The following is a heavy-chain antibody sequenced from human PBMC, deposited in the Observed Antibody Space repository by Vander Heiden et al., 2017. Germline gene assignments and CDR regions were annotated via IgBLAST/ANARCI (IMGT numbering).Heavy chain of an antibody. D-gene: IGHD3-10*01. V-gene: IGHV1-46*01. CDR2: INPFGGSA. CDR3: TRVGFPMVRGGIRSPHFDY. CDR1: GYTFTNYY. Sequence: QVQLVQSGTEVKKPGASVKISCKTSGYTFTNYYMHWVRQAPGQGLEWMGIINPFGGSASYAQKFQGRITMTMDAPTSTVYMELSGLRSEETAVYYCTRVGFPMVRGGIRSPHFDYWGQGALVTVSS. J-gene: IGHJ4*02.